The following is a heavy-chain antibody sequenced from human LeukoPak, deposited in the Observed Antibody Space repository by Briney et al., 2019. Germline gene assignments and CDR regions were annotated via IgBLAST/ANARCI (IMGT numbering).Heavy chain of an antibody. CDR1: GFSLSNYG. Sequence: GGSLRLPCAASGFSLSNYGMHWVRQAPGKGLEWVAALLYDGNTKHYADSVKGRFTISRDISKNTFYLQMNSLTAEDTAVYYCARDHRPEIQYYYMDVWGKGTTVAVSS. CDR3: ARDHRPEIQYYYMDV. V-gene: IGHV3-33*01. CDR2: LLYDGNTK. D-gene: IGHD1-14*01. J-gene: IGHJ6*03.